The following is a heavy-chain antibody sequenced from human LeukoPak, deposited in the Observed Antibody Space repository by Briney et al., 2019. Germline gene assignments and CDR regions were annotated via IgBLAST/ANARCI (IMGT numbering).Heavy chain of an antibody. D-gene: IGHD3-9*01. Sequence: PGGSLRLSCAASGFTFIAYYMIWFRQAPGKGLEWLPYIRSSGSTKYDADSVKGRFTISRDNVKNLLYLQMNSLRVEDTAVYYCARGLAFASLDQTATTPSNFDLDHWGQGTLVTVSS. CDR2: IRSSGSTK. CDR1: GFTFIAYY. V-gene: IGHV3-11*01. CDR3: ARGLAFASLDQTATTPSNFDLDH. J-gene: IGHJ4*02.